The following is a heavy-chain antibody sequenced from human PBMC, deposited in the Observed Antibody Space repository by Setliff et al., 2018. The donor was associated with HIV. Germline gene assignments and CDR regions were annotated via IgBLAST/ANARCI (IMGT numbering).Heavy chain of an antibody. CDR3: AKDHGPPDSNFWIDPLYMDV. D-gene: IGHD3-3*01. V-gene: IGHV1-2*06. Sequence: VASVKVSCKASAYTLTGEYFHWVRQAPGQGLEWMGRINPDSGGTIYAQRFQGRVTMTRDTSISTAYMELSRLRSDDTAVYYCAKDHGPPDSNFWIDPLYMDVWGKGTTVTVSS. CDR2: INPDSGGT. J-gene: IGHJ6*03. CDR1: AYTLTGEY.